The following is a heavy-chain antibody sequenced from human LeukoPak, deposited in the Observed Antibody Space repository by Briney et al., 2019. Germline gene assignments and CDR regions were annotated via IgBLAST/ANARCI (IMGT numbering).Heavy chain of an antibody. CDR3: AREGYYDSRDAFDI. J-gene: IGHJ3*02. CDR1: GFTFSSYE. D-gene: IGHD3-22*01. Sequence: GGSLRLSCAASGFTFSSYEMNWVRQAPGRGLEWVSYISSSGSTIYYADSVKGRSTISRDNAKNSLYLQMNSLRAEDTAVYYCAREGYYDSRDAFDIWGQGTMVTVSS. CDR2: ISSSGSTI. V-gene: IGHV3-48*03.